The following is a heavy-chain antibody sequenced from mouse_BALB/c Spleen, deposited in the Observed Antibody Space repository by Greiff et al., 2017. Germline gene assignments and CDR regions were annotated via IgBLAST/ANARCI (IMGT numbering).Heavy chain of an antibody. V-gene: IGHV5-6-3*01. Sequence: EVQRVESGGGLVQPGGSLKLSCAASGFTFSSYGMSWVRQTPDKRLELVATINSNGGSTYYPDSVKGRFTISRDNAKNTLYLQMSSLKSEDTAMYYCARDGNYFDYWGQGTTLTVSS. J-gene: IGHJ2*01. CDR2: INSNGGST. CDR3: ARDGNYFDY. CDR1: GFTFSSYG. D-gene: IGHD1-1*02.